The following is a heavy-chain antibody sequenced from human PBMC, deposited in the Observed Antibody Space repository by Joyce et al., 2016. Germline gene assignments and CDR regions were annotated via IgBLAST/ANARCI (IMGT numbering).Heavy chain of an antibody. V-gene: IGHV4-4*07. D-gene: IGHD6-19*01. J-gene: IGHJ6*02. CDR2: IYPSVST. Sequence: QVQLQESGPGLVKPSETLSLTCTVSGGSISGYFWSWIRQPAGKGLQWIGRIYPSVSTNYNPSLKSRVTMSGDTSKNQFSLRLNSVTAADTAVYYCARDIGWFSSWGQGTTVTVSS. CDR1: GGSISGYF. CDR3: ARDIGWFSS.